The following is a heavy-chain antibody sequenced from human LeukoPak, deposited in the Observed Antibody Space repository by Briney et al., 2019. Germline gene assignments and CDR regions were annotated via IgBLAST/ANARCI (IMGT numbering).Heavy chain of an antibody. Sequence: ASVKVSCKASGYTFTGYYMHWVRHAPGQGLEWMGWINPNSGGTNYAQKFQGRVTMTRDTSISTAYMELSRLRSDDTPVYYCARDPRRLVAATSGSRWFDPWGQGTLVTVSS. CDR3: ARDPRRLVAATSGSRWFDP. J-gene: IGHJ5*02. D-gene: IGHD2-15*01. V-gene: IGHV1-2*02. CDR2: INPNSGGT. CDR1: GYTFTGYY.